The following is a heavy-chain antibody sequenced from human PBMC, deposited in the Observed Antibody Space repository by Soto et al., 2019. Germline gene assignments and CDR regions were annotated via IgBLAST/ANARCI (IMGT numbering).Heavy chain of an antibody. CDR2: IYHTEST. CDR3: ARYGYSYSASSVDY. CDR1: GHSISSGFYY. Sequence: KPSETLSLTSAVSGHSISSGFYYWGWFRQPPGKGLEWIGSIYHTESTYYNPSLKSRVTMSVDTSKNQLSLKLSSMTAADTAVYLCARYGYSYSASSVDYWGQGTRLALSS. V-gene: IGHV4-38-2*01. J-gene: IGHJ4*02. D-gene: IGHD5-18*01.